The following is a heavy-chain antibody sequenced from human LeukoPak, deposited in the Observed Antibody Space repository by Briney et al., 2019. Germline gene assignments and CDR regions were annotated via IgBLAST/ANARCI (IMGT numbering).Heavy chain of an antibody. J-gene: IGHJ4*02. CDR1: GFTFSSHG. V-gene: IGHV3-23*01. CDR3: AKVLVGTTCFDY. Sequence: QAGGTLRLSCAASGFTFSSHGMSWVRQAPGKGLEWVSAISGSGGSTYYADSVKGRFTMSRDNSKNTLYLQMNSLRAEDTAVYYCAKVLVGTTCFDYWGQGTLVTVSS. D-gene: IGHD1-7*01. CDR2: ISGSGGST.